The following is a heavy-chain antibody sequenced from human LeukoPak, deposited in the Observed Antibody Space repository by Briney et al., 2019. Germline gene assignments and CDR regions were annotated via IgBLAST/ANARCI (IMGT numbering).Heavy chain of an antibody. CDR1: GFTFSSYW. D-gene: IGHD2-21*02. CDR3: VTFWGSKESDWLRDGMDV. V-gene: IGHV3-7*01. J-gene: IGHJ6*02. Sequence: GGSLRLSCAASGFTFSSYWMSWVPQAPGKGLEGVATIKEDGSEKYYVGSVKGRFTISRDNAKKSLDLEMNSLRAEDAAVYYCVTFWGSKESDWLRDGMDVWGQGTTVTVSS. CDR2: IKEDGSEK.